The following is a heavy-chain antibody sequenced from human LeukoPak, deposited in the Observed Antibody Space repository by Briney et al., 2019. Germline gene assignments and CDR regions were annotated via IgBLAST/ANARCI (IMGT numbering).Heavy chain of an antibody. J-gene: IGHJ4*02. CDR1: GFTFSTYF. D-gene: IGHD1-7*01. CDR3: ARELSGTTSYYFDY. CDR2: IGSDGSSA. V-gene: IGHV3-74*01. Sequence: GGSLRLSCAASGFTFSTYFIHWVRQGPGKGLVWVSRIGSDGSSASSADSVKGRFTISRDKAKNTVLLQMYSLRVEDTAVYYCARELSGTTSYYFDYWGQGTLVTVSS.